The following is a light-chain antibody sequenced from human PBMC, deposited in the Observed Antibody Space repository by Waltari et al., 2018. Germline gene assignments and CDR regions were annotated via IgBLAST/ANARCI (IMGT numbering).Light chain of an antibody. CDR3: QQYNRWRT. J-gene: IGKJ1*01. V-gene: IGKV3-15*01. Sequence: EIVMTQSPATLSVSPGERATLSCRASQSIDTYLAWYQQKPGQAPRLLIYGASTRATGISARLTGSGSGTEFTLTISSLQSEDCAVYYCQQYNRWRTFGQGTKVEIK. CDR2: GAS. CDR1: QSIDTY.